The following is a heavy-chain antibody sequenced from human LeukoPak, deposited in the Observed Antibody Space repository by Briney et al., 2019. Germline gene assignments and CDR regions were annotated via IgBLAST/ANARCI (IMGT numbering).Heavy chain of an antibody. CDR3: AKASWVSSADAVL. CDR1: GFTFSNYA. CDR2: LSGDGET. Sequence: GGSLRLSCVASGFTFSNYAMSWVRQAPAGGLEWVSSLSGDGETFYADSVKGRFSLSRDESRNTVYLLLNNLRVDDTAVYYCAKASWVSSADAVLWGQGTLVTVSS. V-gene: IGHV3-23*01. J-gene: IGHJ4*02. D-gene: IGHD3-16*01.